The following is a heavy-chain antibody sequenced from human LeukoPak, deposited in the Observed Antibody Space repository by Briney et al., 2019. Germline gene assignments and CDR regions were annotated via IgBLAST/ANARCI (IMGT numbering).Heavy chain of an antibody. CDR2: INPNRGVT. CDR1: GYTFTAYY. D-gene: IGHD3-22*01. Sequence: ASVKVSCKASGYTFTAYYMHWVRQAPGQGLEGMGWINPNRGVTNYAQQFQGRVTMTRDTSISTAYMELSRLRSDDTAVYYCASLGDSSGFYYVASWGQGTLVTVSS. CDR3: ASLGDSSGFYYVAS. J-gene: IGHJ4*02. V-gene: IGHV1-2*02.